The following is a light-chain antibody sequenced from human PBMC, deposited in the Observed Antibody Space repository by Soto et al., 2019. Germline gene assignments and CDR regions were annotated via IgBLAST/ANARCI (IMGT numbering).Light chain of an antibody. CDR1: PGISNY. CDR3: QKYNCL. CDR2: AAS. J-gene: IGKJ1*01. Sequence: DIQMTQSPSSLSASVGDRVTITCRASPGISNYLAWYQQKPGKVPKLLIYAASTLQSGVPSRFSGSGSGTDFTLTISSLQPEDVATYYCQKYNCLFGQGTKVEIK. V-gene: IGKV1-27*01.